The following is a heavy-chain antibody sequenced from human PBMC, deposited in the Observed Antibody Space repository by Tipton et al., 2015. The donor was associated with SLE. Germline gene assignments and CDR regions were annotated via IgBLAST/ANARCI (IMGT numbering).Heavy chain of an antibody. CDR2: ISWNSDNI. CDR1: GFTFDDYG. J-gene: IGHJ4*02. D-gene: IGHD6-19*01. Sequence: SLRLSCAAFGFTFDDYGMHWVRQVPGKGLEWVSGISWNSDNINYADSVKGRFTISRDDSKNTLFLQMNSLRAEDTAVYYCARDLTGSGWYGFDFWGQGTLVTVSS. CDR3: ARDLTGSGWYGFDF. V-gene: IGHV3-9*01.